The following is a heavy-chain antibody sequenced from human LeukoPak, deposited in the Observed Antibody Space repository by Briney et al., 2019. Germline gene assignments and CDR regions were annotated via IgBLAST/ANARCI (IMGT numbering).Heavy chain of an antibody. V-gene: IGHV5-10-1*01. J-gene: IGHJ6*04. CDR3: ARQGRGYHGSGSQYGMDV. CDR2: IDPSDSYT. D-gene: IGHD3-10*01. CDR1: GYSFTSYW. Sequence: HGESLRISCKGSGYSFTSYWISWVRQMPGKGLEWMGRIDPSDSYTNYSPSFQGHVTISADKSISTAYLQWSSLKASDTAMYYCARQGRGYHGSGSQYGMDVWGKGTTVTVSS.